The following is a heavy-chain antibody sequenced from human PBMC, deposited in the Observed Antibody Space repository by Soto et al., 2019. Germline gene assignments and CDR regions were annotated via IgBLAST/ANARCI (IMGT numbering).Heavy chain of an antibody. CDR1: GGSIGSSTYY. D-gene: IGHD3-10*01. CDR2: IYHGAST. V-gene: IGHV4-39*07. Sequence: NPSETLSLTCTVSGGSIGSSTYYWGWIRQPPGKGLEWIGYIYHGASTYYNPSLKSRVTISVDRSKNQFSLKLSSVTAADTAVYYCARGPPFGYWGQGTLVTVSS. J-gene: IGHJ4*01. CDR3: ARGPPFGY.